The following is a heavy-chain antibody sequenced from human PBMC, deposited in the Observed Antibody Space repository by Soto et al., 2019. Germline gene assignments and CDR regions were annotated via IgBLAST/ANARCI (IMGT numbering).Heavy chain of an antibody. CDR3: ARTDSGYADYMDV. J-gene: IGHJ6*03. CDR2: IYYSGGT. V-gene: IGHV4-31*03. D-gene: IGHD5-12*01. CDR1: GGSISRGGYY. Sequence: QVQLQESGPGLVKPSQTLSLTCTVSGGSISRGGYYWSWIRQHPGKGLEWIGYIYYSGGTYYNPSLKSRVTISVDTSENQFSLRLSSVTAADTAVYYCARTDSGYADYMDVWGKWTTVTVSS.